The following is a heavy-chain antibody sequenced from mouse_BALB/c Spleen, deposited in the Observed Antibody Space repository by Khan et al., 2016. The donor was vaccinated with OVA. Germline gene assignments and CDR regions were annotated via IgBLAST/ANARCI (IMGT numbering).Heavy chain of an antibody. Sequence: QVQLQQVGAELMKPGASVKISCKATGYTFSSYWIEWVKQRPGHGLEWSGDILPGSDSTNYNEKIKGKATFTADTSSNTAYMQLSSLTSEDSAVYYCARGGYGGFAYWGQGTLVTVSA. J-gene: IGHJ3*01. V-gene: IGHV1-9*01. D-gene: IGHD2-2*01. CDR2: ILPGSDST. CDR1: GYTFSSYW. CDR3: ARGGYGGFAY.